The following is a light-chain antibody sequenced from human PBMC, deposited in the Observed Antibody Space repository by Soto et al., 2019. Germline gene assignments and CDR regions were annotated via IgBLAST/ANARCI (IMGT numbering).Light chain of an antibody. CDR1: QGMSSY. CDR3: QHLNSYPPCT. J-gene: IGKJ1*01. CDR2: AAS. V-gene: IGKV1-9*01. Sequence: DIQLTQSPSFLSASVGDRGTITCRASQGMSSYLAWYQQKPGKAPKLLIYAASTLQSGGPSRFNGSGSGTEFTLTISSLKPEDFATYYCQHLNSYPPCTFGQGTKVEIK.